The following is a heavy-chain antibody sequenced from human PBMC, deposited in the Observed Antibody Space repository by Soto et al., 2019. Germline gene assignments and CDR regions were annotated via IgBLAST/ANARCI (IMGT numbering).Heavy chain of an antibody. CDR2: IYPGDPDT. Sequence: GESLKISSKGSGYSFTSYWIGWVRQMPGKGLEWMGIIYPGDPDTRYSPSFQGQVTISADKSTSTAYLQWSSLKASDTAMYYCARQVVPAALTWYMDVWGKGTTVTVSS. CDR1: GYSFTSYW. CDR3: ARQVVPAALTWYMDV. V-gene: IGHV5-51*01. D-gene: IGHD2-2*01. J-gene: IGHJ6*03.